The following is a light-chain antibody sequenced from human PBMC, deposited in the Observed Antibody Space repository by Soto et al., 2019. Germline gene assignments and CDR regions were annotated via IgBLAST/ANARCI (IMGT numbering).Light chain of an antibody. CDR2: GNS. CDR3: QSYDSSLSGWV. V-gene: IGLV1-40*01. CDR1: SSNIGAGYD. J-gene: IGLJ3*02. Sequence: QSVLTQPPSVSGAPGQRVTISCTGSSSNIGAGYDVHWYQQLPGTAPKLLIYGNSNRPSGVPDRFSGSKSGTSASLAITWLQDEDEADYYCQSYDSSLSGWVFGGGTQLTVL.